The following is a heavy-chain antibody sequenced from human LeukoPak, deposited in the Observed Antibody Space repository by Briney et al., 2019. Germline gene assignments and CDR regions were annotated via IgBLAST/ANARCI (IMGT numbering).Heavy chain of an antibody. Sequence: SETLSLTCTVSGGSISSSRYYWGWIRQPPGKGLGWNGNIYYSGSTYYNPSLKSRVTISVDTSKTQFSLKLRSVTAADTAVYCCARPIQEYYYYYGMDVWGQGTTVTVSS. J-gene: IGHJ6*02. V-gene: IGHV4-39*01. CDR3: ARPIQEYYYYYGMDV. CDR2: IYYSGST. D-gene: IGHD5-18*01. CDR1: GGSISSSRYY.